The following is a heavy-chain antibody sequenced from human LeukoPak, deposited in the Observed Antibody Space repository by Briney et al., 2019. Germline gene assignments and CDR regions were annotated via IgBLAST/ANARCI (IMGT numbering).Heavy chain of an antibody. D-gene: IGHD3-3*01. CDR2: ISIIVSTI. CDR1: GFTFSDYY. J-gene: IGHJ4*02. V-gene: IGHV3-11*04. CDR3: ARDRNTDFWSGYYTNYFDY. Sequence: GGSLRLSCAASGFTFSDYYMSWIRQAPGKGLEWVSSISIIVSTIYYADSVKGRFTISRDNAKNSLYLQMNSLRAEDTAVYYCARDRNTDFWSGYYTNYFDYWGQGTLVTVSS.